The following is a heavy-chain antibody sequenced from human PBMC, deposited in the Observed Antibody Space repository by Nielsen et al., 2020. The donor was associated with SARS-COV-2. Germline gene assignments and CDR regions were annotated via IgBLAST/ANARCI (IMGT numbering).Heavy chain of an antibody. CDR1: GGSISSSSYY. J-gene: IGHJ1*01. CDR3: ASYGSFDAEYFQH. D-gene: IGHD4-17*01. V-gene: IGHV4-39*07. Sequence: SETLSLTCTVSGGSISSSSYYWGWIRQPPGKGLEWIGSIYYSGSTYYNPSLKSRVTISVDTSKNQFSLKLSSVTAADTAVYYCASYGSFDAEYFQHWGQGTLVTVSS. CDR2: IYYSGST.